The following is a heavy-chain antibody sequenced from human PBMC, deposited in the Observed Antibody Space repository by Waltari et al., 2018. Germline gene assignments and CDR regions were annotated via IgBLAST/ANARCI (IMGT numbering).Heavy chain of an antibody. V-gene: IGHV3-49*03. CDR1: GFTFGDYA. CDR2: IRSKAYGGTT. J-gene: IGHJ3*02. D-gene: IGHD4-17*01. Sequence: EVQLVESGGGLVQPGRSLRLSCTASGFTFGDYAMSWFRQAPGTGLEWVGVIRSKAYGGTTEYAASVKGRFTISRDDSKSIAYLQMNSLKTEDTAVYYCTRDRTFYGDPDAFDIWGQGTMVTVSS. CDR3: TRDRTFYGDPDAFDI.